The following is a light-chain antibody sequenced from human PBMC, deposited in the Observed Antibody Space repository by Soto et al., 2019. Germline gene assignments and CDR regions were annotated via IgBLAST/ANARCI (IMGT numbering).Light chain of an antibody. J-gene: IGLJ1*01. CDR1: SSDVGGYNY. Sequence: QSALTQPPSASGSPGQSVTISCTGTSSDVGGYNYVSWYQHHPGKAPKLIIYEVYKRPSGVPDRFSGSKSGNTAALTVSGLQAEDEADYYCSSYVGTNSYVFGTGTKLTV. CDR3: SSYVGTNSYV. CDR2: EVY. V-gene: IGLV2-8*01.